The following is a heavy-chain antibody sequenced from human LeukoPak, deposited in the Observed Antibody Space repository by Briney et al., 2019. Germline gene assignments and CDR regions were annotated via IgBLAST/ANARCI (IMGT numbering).Heavy chain of an antibody. Sequence: KPGGSLRLSCVGSGSTFNGHWLTWVRQAPGRGLEWVASIKEDGRQTHYVDSVKGRFIISRDNSKKSLYLQMNSLRIEDTAVYYCAREWYDYGGDSEGYWGQGTLVTVSS. CDR1: GSTFNGHW. D-gene: IGHD4-23*01. CDR2: IKEDGRQT. CDR3: AREWYDYGGDSEGY. V-gene: IGHV3-7*01. J-gene: IGHJ4*02.